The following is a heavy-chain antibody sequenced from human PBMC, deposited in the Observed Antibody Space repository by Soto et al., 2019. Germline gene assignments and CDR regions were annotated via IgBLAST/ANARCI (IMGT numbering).Heavy chain of an antibody. J-gene: IGHJ3*02. CDR3: ARVFRSGYLTDAFEI. D-gene: IGHD3-22*01. CDR2: IKQDGSEK. Sequence: GGSLILSCAASGFTFSSYGMHWVRQAPGKGLEWVANIKQDGSEKYYVDSVKGRFTISRDNAKNSLYLQMNSLRAEDTAVYYCARVFRSGYLTDAFEIWGQGKMVTV. CDR1: GFTFSSYG. V-gene: IGHV3-7*03.